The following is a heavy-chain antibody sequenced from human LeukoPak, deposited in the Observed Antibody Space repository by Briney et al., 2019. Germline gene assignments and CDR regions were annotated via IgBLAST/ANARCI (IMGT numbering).Heavy chain of an antibody. D-gene: IGHD3-10*01. CDR2: IIPIFGTA. CDR3: ARTAHYYGSGSYYNRGPQPYPMDV. V-gene: IGHV1-69*01. CDR1: GGTFSSYA. J-gene: IGHJ6*04. Sequence: SVKVSCKASGGTFSSYAISWVRQAPGQGLEWMGGIIPIFGTANYAQKFQGRVTITADESTSTAYMELSSLRSGDTAVYYCARTAHYYGSGSYYNRGPQPYPMDVWGKGTTVTVPS.